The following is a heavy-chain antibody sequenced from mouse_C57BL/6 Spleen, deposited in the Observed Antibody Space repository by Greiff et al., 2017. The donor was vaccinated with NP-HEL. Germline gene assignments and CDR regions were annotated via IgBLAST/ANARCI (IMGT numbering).Heavy chain of an antibody. CDR3: TGYYGSSPDY. CDR1: GFSIKDYY. V-gene: IGHV14-1*01. D-gene: IGHD1-1*01. J-gene: IGHJ2*01. Sequence: VQLQQSGAELVRPGASVKLSCTASGFSIKDYYMHWVKQRPEQGLEWIGRIDPEDGDTEYAPKFQGKATMTADTSSNAAYLQLSSLTSEDTADYYCTGYYGSSPDYWGKGTTLTVSS. CDR2: IDPEDGDT.